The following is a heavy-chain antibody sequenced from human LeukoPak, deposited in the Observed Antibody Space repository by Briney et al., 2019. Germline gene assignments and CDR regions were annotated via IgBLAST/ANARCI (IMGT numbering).Heavy chain of an antibody. V-gene: IGHV4-39*07. J-gene: IGHJ4*02. CDR2: IYYSGST. CDR3: ARDRGDYYDSSGYILAY. CDR1: GGSISSSSYY. Sequence: SETLSLTCTVSGGSISSSSYYWGWIRQPPGKGLEWIGSIYYSGSTYYNPSLKSRVTISVDTSKNQFSLKLSSVTAADTAVYYCARDRGDYYDSSGYILAYWGQGTLGTVSS. D-gene: IGHD3-22*01.